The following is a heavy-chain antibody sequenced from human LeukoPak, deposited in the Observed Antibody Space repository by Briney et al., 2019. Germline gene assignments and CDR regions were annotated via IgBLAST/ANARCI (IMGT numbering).Heavy chain of an antibody. CDR1: GFTFDDYG. CDR3: ASGSGSGYYYFVY. Sequence: GGSLRLSCAASGFTFDDYGMSWVRQVPGKGLEWVSGINWNGGRTGYADSVKGRFTISRDNAKNSLFLQMNSLRAEDTAFYYCASGSGSGYYYFVYWGQGTLVTVSS. V-gene: IGHV3-20*04. CDR2: INWNGGRT. J-gene: IGHJ4*02. D-gene: IGHD3-22*01.